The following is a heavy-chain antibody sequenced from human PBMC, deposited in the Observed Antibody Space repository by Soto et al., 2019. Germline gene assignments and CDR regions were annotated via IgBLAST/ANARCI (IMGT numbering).Heavy chain of an antibody. CDR1: GYSISSGYY. CDR2: IYHGGST. CDR3: ARVGPWVPYYYDSSPYTFENWFDP. Sequence: PSETLSLTCAVSGYSISSGYYWGWLRQPPGKGLEWTGSIYHGGSTCYNPSLNSRVTLSIDMTNNHVSLILNSVTAADTAVYYCARVGPWVPYYYDSSPYTFENWFDPWGQGTLVTVSS. J-gene: IGHJ5*02. D-gene: IGHD3-22*01. V-gene: IGHV4-38-2*01.